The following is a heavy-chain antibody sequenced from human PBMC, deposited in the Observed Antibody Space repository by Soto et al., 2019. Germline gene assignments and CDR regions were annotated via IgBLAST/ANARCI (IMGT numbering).Heavy chain of an antibody. J-gene: IGHJ1*01. Sequence: ASVKLSCKASGYSFSSYGITWLRQASGQGLEWLGWISPYNDDTKYAQRLQGRVTMTTDTSTRTAYMDIRGLRSDDTAIYYCARGAPYARRFPRTSHF. CDR2: ISPYNDDT. CDR1: GYSFSSYG. V-gene: IGHV1-18*01. CDR3: ARGAPYARRFPRTSHF. D-gene: IGHD1-26*01.